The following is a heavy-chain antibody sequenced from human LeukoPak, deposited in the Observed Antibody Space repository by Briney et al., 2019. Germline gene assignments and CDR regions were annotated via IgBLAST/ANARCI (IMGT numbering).Heavy chain of an antibody. J-gene: IGHJ4*02. D-gene: IGHD4-17*01. CDR1: GFTFSNYD. V-gene: IGHV3-13*01. Sequence: GGSLRLSCAAPGFTFSNYDMHWVRQATRKGLEWVSGISIAGDTYYPGSVKGRFTISRENAKNSLYLQMNSLRAGDTAVYYCARGTDTVTFDYWGQGTLVSVSS. CDR2: ISIAGDT. CDR3: ARGTDTVTFDY.